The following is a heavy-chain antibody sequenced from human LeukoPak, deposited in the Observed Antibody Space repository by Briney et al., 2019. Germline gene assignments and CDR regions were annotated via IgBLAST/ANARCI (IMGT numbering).Heavy chain of an antibody. D-gene: IGHD5-12*01. CDR3: ARELLRGYSGYGPYDY. V-gene: IGHV3-33*01. CDR2: IWYDGSNK. J-gene: IGHJ4*02. CDR1: GFTFSGYG. Sequence: PGGSLRLSCAASGFTFSGYGMHWVRQAPGKGLEWVAVIWYDGSNKYYADSVKGRFTISRDNSKNTLYLQMSSLRAEDTAVYYCARELLRGYSGYGPYDYWGQGTLVTVSS.